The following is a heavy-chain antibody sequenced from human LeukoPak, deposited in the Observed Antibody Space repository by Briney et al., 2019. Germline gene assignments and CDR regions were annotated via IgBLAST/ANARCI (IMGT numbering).Heavy chain of an antibody. V-gene: IGHV1-69*04. CDR3: AVRKGEAVAGTGINWFDP. D-gene: IGHD6-19*01. CDR1: GGTFSSYA. CDR2: IIPIFGIA. J-gene: IGHJ5*02. Sequence: ASVKVSCKASGGTFSSYAISWVRQAPGRGLEWVGRIIPIFGIANYAQKFQGRVTITADKSTSTAYMELSSLRSEDTAVYYCAVRKGEAVAGTGINWFDPWGQGTLVTVSS.